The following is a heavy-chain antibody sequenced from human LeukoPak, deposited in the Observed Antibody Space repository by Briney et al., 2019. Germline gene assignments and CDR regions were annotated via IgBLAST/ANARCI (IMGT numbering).Heavy chain of an antibody. CDR3: ARPGGQWLVLDYFDY. V-gene: IGHV3-30*03. CDR1: GFTFSSYG. J-gene: IGHJ4*02. D-gene: IGHD6-19*01. CDR2: MSYDGSNK. Sequence: GRSLRLSCAASGFTFSSYGMHWVRQAPGKGLEWVAVMSYDGSNKYYADSVKGRFTISRDNSKNTLYLQMNSLRAEDTAVYYCARPGGQWLVLDYFDYWGQGALVTVSS.